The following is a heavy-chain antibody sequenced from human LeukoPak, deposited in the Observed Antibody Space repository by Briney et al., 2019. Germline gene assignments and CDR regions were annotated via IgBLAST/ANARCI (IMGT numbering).Heavy chain of an antibody. D-gene: IGHD3-10*01. J-gene: IGHJ4*02. CDR2: MNPNSGNT. CDR1: GYTFTSYD. CDR3: ARASKTRVRGVIITAYYFDY. V-gene: IGHV1-8*01. Sequence: ASVKVSCKASGYTFTSYDINWVRQATGQGLEWMGWMNPNSGNTGYAQKFQGRVTMTRNTSISTAYMELSSLRSEDTAVYYCARASKTRVRGVIITAYYFDYWGQGTLVTVSS.